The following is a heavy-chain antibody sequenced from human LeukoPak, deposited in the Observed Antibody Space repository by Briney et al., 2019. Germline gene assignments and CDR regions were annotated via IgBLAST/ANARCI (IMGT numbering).Heavy chain of an antibody. Sequence: ASVKVSCKASGGTFSSYAISWVRQAPGQGLEWMGRIIPILGIANYAQKFQGRVTITADKSTSTAYMELSSLRSEDTAVYYCAREGYGSTSCYHYWGQGTLVTVSS. CDR3: AREGYGSTSCYHY. V-gene: IGHV1-69*04. CDR2: IIPILGIA. D-gene: IGHD2-2*01. J-gene: IGHJ4*02. CDR1: GGTFSSYA.